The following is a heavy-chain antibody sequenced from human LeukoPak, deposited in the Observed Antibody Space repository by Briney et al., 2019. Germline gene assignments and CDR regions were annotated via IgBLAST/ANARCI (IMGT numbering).Heavy chain of an antibody. CDR1: GGSFSGYY. Sequence: PSETLSLTCAVYGGSFSGYYWSWIRQPPGKGLEWIGEINHSGSTNYNPSLKSRVTISVDTSKNQFSLKLSSVTAADTAVYYCARVEMATIEDAFDIWGQGTMVTVSS. CDR2: INHSGST. D-gene: IGHD5-24*01. V-gene: IGHV4-34*01. J-gene: IGHJ3*02. CDR3: ARVEMATIEDAFDI.